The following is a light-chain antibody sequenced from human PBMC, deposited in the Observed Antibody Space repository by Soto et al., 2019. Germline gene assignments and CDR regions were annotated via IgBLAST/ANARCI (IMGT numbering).Light chain of an antibody. CDR3: QQYNNWPIT. CDR2: GAS. J-gene: IGKJ5*01. Sequence: EIVMTQSPATLSVSPGERATLSCRASQNILSNLAWYQQKPGQAPRLLIYGASTRATGIPARFSGSGSGTEFTLTISSLQSEDFEIYYCQQYNNWPITFGQETRLEIK. CDR1: QNILSN. V-gene: IGKV3-15*01.